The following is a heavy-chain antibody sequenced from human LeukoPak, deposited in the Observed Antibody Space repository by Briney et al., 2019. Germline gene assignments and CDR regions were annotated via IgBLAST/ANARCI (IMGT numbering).Heavy chain of an antibody. J-gene: IGHJ4*02. CDR1: GFTFSDHI. Sequence: PSGGSLGLSCAASGFTFSDHIMNWVRQLPGKRLEWVAYVSGSGSTVYYADPVKGRFTISRDNGKSSLYLQMNSLRVEDTALYYCVRQFASWGLGTLVTVSS. V-gene: IGHV3-48*01. CDR2: VSGSGSTV. CDR3: VRQFAS.